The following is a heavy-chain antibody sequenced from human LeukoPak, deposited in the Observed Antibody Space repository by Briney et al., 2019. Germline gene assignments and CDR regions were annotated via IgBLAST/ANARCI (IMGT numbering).Heavy chain of an antibody. Sequence: PSETLSLTCTVSGYSISSGYYWGWIRQPPGKGLEWIGSIYHSGSTNYNPSLKSRVTISVDTSKNQFSLKLSSVTAADTAVYYCARGRGPDYDFWSGYLNWFDPWGQGTLVTVSS. D-gene: IGHD3-3*01. CDR2: IYHSGST. CDR1: GYSISSGYY. V-gene: IGHV4-38-2*02. CDR3: ARGRGPDYDFWSGYLNWFDP. J-gene: IGHJ5*02.